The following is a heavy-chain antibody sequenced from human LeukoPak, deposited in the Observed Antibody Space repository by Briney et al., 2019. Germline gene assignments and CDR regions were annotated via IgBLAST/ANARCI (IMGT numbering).Heavy chain of an antibody. Sequence: SVKVSCKASGGTFSTYAISWVRQAPGQGLEWMGGVVPIFDTTNYAQKFQNRVIITADESTTTGFMELSNLTSDDTAVYYCARDGSTGCYGSCGAFDIWGQGTMVTVSS. V-gene: IGHV1-69*13. J-gene: IGHJ3*02. CDR1: GGTFSTYA. D-gene: IGHD2-2*01. CDR3: ARDGSTGCYGSCGAFDI. CDR2: VVPIFDTT.